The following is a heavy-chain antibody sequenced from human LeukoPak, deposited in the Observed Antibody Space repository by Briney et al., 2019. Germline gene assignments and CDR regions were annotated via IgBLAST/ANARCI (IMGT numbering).Heavy chain of an antibody. V-gene: IGHV6-1*01. CDR3: ARSPSPYSSGWYFDY. D-gene: IGHD6-19*01. CDR2: TYQRSRWYN. CDR1: GDSVSINSAA. J-gene: IGHJ4*02. Sequence: SQTLSLTCAISGDSVSINSAAWNWIRQSPSRGLEWLGRTYQRSRWYNDYAVSVKSRITINPDISKNQFSLQLNSVTPEDTAVYYCARSPSPYSSGWYFDYWGQGTLVTVSS.